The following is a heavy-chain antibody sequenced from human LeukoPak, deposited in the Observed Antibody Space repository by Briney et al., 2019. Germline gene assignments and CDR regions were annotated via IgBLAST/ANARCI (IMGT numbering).Heavy chain of an antibody. Sequence: PSETLSLTCAVYGGSFSGYYWSWIRQPPGKGLEWIGDIHHSGSTNYNPSLKSRVTISLDTSKNQFSPTLTSVTAADTAVYYCTRGLGSRLGEMALSAYWGQGALVTVSS. CDR1: GGSFSGYY. CDR3: TRGLGSRLGEMALSAY. D-gene: IGHD3-16*01. J-gene: IGHJ4*02. V-gene: IGHV4-34*01. CDR2: IHHSGST.